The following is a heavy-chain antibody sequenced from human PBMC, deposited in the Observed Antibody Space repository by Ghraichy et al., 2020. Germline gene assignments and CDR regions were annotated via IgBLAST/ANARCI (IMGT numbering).Heavy chain of an antibody. D-gene: IGHD4-23*01. Sequence: SETLSLTCTVSGGSISSSSYYWGWIRQPPGKGLEWIGSIYYSGSTYYNPSLKSRVTISVDTSKNQFSLKLSSVTAADTAVYYCARLPAVVTYWFDPWGQGTLVTVSS. CDR1: GGSISSSSYY. J-gene: IGHJ5*02. V-gene: IGHV4-39*01. CDR2: IYYSGST. CDR3: ARLPAVVTYWFDP.